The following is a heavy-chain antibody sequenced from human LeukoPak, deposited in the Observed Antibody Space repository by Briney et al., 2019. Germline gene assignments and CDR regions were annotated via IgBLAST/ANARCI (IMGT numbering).Heavy chain of an antibody. D-gene: IGHD3-10*01. CDR2: VHATESSN. V-gene: IGHV5-51*01. CDR1: GASFATSW. Sequence: GASLKISCRGSGASFATSWIPWVRQMPGKGLEWMGIVHATESSNRSSPSFEGQVTMSADKSISTVYLQWISLKASDTAMYYCARRVFDVLGSNWFDSWGQGTQVTVSS. CDR3: ARRVFDVLGSNWFDS. J-gene: IGHJ5*01.